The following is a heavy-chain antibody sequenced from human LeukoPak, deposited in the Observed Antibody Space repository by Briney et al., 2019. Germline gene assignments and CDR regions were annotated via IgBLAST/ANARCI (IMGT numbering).Heavy chain of an antibody. CDR1: GFAFSSYA. Sequence: PGGSLRLSCAASGFAFSSYAMSWVRQAPGKGLEWVSGISGSGGSTYYADSVKGRFTISRDNSKNTLYLQMNSLRAEDTAVYYCARAKCSSTSCRLRGYYYYYGMDVWGQGTTVTVSS. V-gene: IGHV3-23*01. CDR2: ISGSGGST. D-gene: IGHD2-2*01. J-gene: IGHJ6*02. CDR3: ARAKCSSTSCRLRGYYYYYGMDV.